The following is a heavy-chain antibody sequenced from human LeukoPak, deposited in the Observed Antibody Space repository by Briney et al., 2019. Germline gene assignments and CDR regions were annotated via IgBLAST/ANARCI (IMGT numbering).Heavy chain of an antibody. D-gene: IGHD2-2*01. Sequence: ASVKVSCKASGYTFTSYGISWVRQAPGQGLEWMGWISAYNGNTNYAQKLQGRVTMTTDTSTSTAYMELRSLGSDDTAVYYCARVGRYCSSTSCANWFDPWGQGTLVTVSS. CDR1: GYTFTSYG. CDR3: ARVGRYCSSTSCANWFDP. CDR2: ISAYNGNT. J-gene: IGHJ5*02. V-gene: IGHV1-18*01.